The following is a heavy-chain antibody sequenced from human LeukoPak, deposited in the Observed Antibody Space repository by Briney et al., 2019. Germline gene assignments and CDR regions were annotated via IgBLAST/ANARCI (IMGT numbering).Heavy chain of an antibody. CDR2: IGTAGDT. V-gene: IGHV3-13*01. J-gene: IGHJ4*02. CDR1: GFTFSSHD. Sequence: GGSLRLSCAASGFTFSSHDMHWVRQATGKGLEWVSAIGTAGDTYYPGSVKGRFTISRENAKNSLYLQMNSLRAGDTAVYYCARAWKGSSGYYFDYWGQGTLVTVSS. D-gene: IGHD3-22*01. CDR3: ARAWKGSSGYYFDY.